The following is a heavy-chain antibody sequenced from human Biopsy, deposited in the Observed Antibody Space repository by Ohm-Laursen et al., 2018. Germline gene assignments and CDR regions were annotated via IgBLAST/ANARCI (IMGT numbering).Heavy chain of an antibody. CDR2: IIAVSGLV. CDR3: ATPFQYYDSWGGYPPFDH. D-gene: IGHD3-3*01. V-gene: IGHV1-69*10. Sequence: VKISCKVSGGTFSNYAISWVRQAPGEGLEWMGGIIAVSGLVNYAPKFQGRVSITADKSTTTAYMELSNLKSEDTAVYYCATPFQYYDSWGGYPPFDHWGQGTLVTVSS. J-gene: IGHJ4*02. CDR1: GGTFSNYA.